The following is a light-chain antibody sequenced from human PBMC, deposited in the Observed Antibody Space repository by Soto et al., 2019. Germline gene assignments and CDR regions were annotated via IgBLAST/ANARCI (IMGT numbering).Light chain of an antibody. J-gene: IGLJ1*01. CDR2: RNN. CDR3: ATSDDSHTGYG. V-gene: IGLV1-47*01. CDR1: SSSIGTNS. Sequence: QSVLTQPPSASGTPGQRVTISCSGSSSSIGTNSVYWYQQLPGTAPKLLIYRNNQRPSGVPDRFSGSTSGTSASLAISGLRSENTAVYYSATSDDSHTGYGFRTSSDVTVL.